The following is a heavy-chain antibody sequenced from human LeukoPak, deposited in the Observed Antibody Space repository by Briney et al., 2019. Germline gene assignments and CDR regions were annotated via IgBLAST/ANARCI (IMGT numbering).Heavy chain of an antibody. CDR2: ISNNGGYT. CDR3: ARDGFDGDTPGI. J-gene: IGHJ3*02. D-gene: IGHD2-15*01. V-gene: IGHV3-23*01. CDR1: GFTFSSSA. Sequence: GGSLRLSCAASGFTFSSSAMSWVRQAPGKGLEWVSAISNNGGYTYYADSVQGRFTISRDNSKSTLCLQMNSLRAEDTAVYYCARDGFDGDTPGIWGQGTMVTVSS.